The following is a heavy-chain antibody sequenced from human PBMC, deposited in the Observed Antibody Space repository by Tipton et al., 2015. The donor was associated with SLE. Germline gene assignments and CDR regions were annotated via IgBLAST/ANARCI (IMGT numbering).Heavy chain of an antibody. CDR3: AKDPEEGAPSGSTD. CDR2: IYSGGST. D-gene: IGHD1-26*01. J-gene: IGHJ4*02. CDR1: GFTVSSNY. V-gene: IGHV3-53*01. Sequence: SLRLSCAASGFTVSSNYMSWVRQAPGKGLEWVSVIYSGGSTYYADSVKGRFTISRDNSKNTLYLQMNSLRAEDTAVYYCAKDPEEGAPSGSTDWGQGTLVTVSS.